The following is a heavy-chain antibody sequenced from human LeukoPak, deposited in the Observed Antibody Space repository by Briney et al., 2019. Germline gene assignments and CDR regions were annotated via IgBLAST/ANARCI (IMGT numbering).Heavy chain of an antibody. CDR2: IKQDGSQK. J-gene: IGHJ5*01. CDR3: ARDVYRESWPDS. D-gene: IGHD5-12*01. CDR1: GFTFSTYW. V-gene: IGHV3-7*01. Sequence: GGSLRLSCAASGFTFSTYWMNWVRQVPGKGLEWLANIKQDGSQKYYVDSVKGRFTISRDNAKISLYLQMNSLRAEDTAVYYCARDVYRESWPDSWGQGTLVTVSS.